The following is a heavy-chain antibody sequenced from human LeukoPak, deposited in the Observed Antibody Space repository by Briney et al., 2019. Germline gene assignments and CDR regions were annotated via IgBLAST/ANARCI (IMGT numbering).Heavy chain of an antibody. V-gene: IGHV3-66*01. J-gene: IGHJ4*02. Sequence: GGSLRLSCAASGFIVSSSYMSWVRQPPGKGLEWVSGIYTDGSTYCADSVQGRFTISRDSSKNTLYLQMNSLRADDTSVYYCVRGHYSNTLGGQGTLVTVSS. D-gene: IGHD4-11*01. CDR2: IYTDGST. CDR3: VRGHYSNTL. CDR1: GFIVSSSY.